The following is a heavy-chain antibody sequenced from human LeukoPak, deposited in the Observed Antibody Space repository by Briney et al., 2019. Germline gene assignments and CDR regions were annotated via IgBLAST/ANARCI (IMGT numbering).Heavy chain of an antibody. Sequence: ASVKVSCKASGYTFSSNHIHWVRQAPGQGLEWMGWISAYNGNTNYAQKLQGRVTMTTDTSTSTAYMELRSLRSDDTAVYYCATEMAGTPSDYWGQGTLVTVSS. V-gene: IGHV1-18*04. CDR1: GYTFSSNH. D-gene: IGHD6-19*01. J-gene: IGHJ4*02. CDR2: ISAYNGNT. CDR3: ATEMAGTPSDY.